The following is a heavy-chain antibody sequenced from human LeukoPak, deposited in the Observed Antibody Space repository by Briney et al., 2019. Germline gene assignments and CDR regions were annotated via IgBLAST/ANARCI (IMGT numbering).Heavy chain of an antibody. CDR2: ISGSGGST. V-gene: IGHV3-23*01. J-gene: IGHJ6*02. D-gene: IGHD6-19*01. CDR1: GFTFSSYA. Sequence: GGSLRLSCAASGFTFSSYAMSWVRQAPGKGLEWVSAISGSGGSTYYADSVKGRFTISRDNSKNTLYLQMNSLRAEDTAVYYCAKDPTVAHGWRPYGMDVWGQGTTVTVSS. CDR3: AKDPTVAHGWRPYGMDV.